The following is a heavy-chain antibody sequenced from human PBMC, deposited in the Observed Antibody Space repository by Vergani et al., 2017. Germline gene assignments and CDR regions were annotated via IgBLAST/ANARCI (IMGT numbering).Heavy chain of an antibody. D-gene: IGHD3-22*01. CDR3: AKGYYYDSSGYYNYYYGMDV. Sequence: VQLLESGGGVVQPGRSLRLSCAASGFTFSSYGMHWVRQAPGKGLEWVAVISYDGSNKYYADSVKGRFTISRDNSKNTLYLQMNSLRAEDTAVYYCAKGYYYDSSGYYNYYYGMDVWGQGTTVTVSS. CDR2: ISYDGSNK. J-gene: IGHJ6*02. CDR1: GFTFSSYG. V-gene: IGHV3-30*18.